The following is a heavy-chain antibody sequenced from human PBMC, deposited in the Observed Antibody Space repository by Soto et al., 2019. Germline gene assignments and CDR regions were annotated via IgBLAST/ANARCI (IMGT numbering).Heavy chain of an antibody. CDR2: INPDSGGT. Sequence: QVRLVQSGAEVKKPGASVKVSCKTSGYTFTGHYIHWVRQAPGQGLEWMGCINPDSGGTNYAQRLQGWVTMTRDTSISTTYMELSRLRSEDPAVYYCAVTTNQLAYFDYWGQGTLVTVSS. D-gene: IGHD1-1*01. J-gene: IGHJ4*02. CDR1: GYTFTGHY. CDR3: AVTTNQLAYFDY. V-gene: IGHV1-2*04.